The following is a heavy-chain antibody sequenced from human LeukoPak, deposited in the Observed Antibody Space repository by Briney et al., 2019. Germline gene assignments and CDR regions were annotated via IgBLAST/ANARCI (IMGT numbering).Heavy chain of an antibody. CDR2: MYISGST. J-gene: IGHJ4*02. D-gene: IGHD3-22*01. V-gene: IGHV4-4*07. Sequence: PSETLSLTCTVSGGSISNYYWSWIRQPAGKGLEWIGRMYISGSTHYNPSLKSRVTMSADTSKNQFSLKFSSVTAADTAVYYCARDGSYYDRSGPPYYFDYWGQGTLVTVSS. CDR3: ARDGSYYDRSGPPYYFDY. CDR1: GGSISNYY.